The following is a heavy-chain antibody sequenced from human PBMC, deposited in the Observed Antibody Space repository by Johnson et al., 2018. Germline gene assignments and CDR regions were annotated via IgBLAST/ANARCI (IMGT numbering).Heavy chain of an antibody. Sequence: QVQLVESGAEVTKPGASVKVSCKASGYIFTNFYINWVRQAPGQGLEWMAIINPSTGNTTYAQTFRGRVTMTRDPSTGTLYMDLNSLRAEDTATYYWARGIQKWLNYMDVWGRGTTVTVSS. J-gene: IGHJ6*03. V-gene: IGHV1-46*01. D-gene: IGHD5-18*01. CDR1: GYIFTNFY. CDR3: ARGIQKWLNYMDV. CDR2: INPSTGNT.